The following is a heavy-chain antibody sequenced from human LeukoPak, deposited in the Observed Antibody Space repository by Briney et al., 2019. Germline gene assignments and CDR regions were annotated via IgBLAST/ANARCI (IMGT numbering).Heavy chain of an antibody. J-gene: IGHJ4*02. V-gene: IGHV1-18*01. Sequence: ASVKVSFKASGYTFSNWGTSWLRHAPGQGLEWMGWISGYNGNTNYAQKLQGRATMTTDTSTSTAYMELRSLGSDDTAMYYCARDPGSGNYRADYWSQGTLVTVSS. CDR3: ARDPGSGNYRADY. CDR1: GYTFSNWG. CDR2: ISGYNGNT. D-gene: IGHD3-10*01.